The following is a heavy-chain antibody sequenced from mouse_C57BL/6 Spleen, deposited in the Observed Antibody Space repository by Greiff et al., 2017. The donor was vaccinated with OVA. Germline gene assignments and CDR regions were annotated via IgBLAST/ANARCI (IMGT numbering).Heavy chain of an antibody. Sequence: QVQLQQPGAELVKPGASVKMSCKASGYTFTSYWITWVKQRPGQGLAWIGDIYPGSGSTNYTEKFKSKATLTVDTSSSTAYMQLSSLTSEDSAVYYCARSGRRGAMDYWGQGTSVTVSS. J-gene: IGHJ4*01. CDR1: GYTFTSYW. CDR2: IYPGSGST. V-gene: IGHV1-55*01. D-gene: IGHD3-1*01. CDR3: ARSGRRGAMDY.